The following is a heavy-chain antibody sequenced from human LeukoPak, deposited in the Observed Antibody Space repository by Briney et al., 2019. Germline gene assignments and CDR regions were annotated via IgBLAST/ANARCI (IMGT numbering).Heavy chain of an antibody. CDR1: GGTFSSYA. Sequence: SVKVSCKASGGTFSSYAISWVRQAPGQGLEWMGRIIPILGIANYAQKFQGRVTITADKSTSTAYMELSSLRPEDTAVYYCASGFSSSYSYDSSGSYFDYWGQGTLVTVSS. CDR2: IIPILGIA. V-gene: IGHV1-69*04. J-gene: IGHJ4*02. CDR3: ASGFSSSYSYDSSGSYFDY. D-gene: IGHD3-22*01.